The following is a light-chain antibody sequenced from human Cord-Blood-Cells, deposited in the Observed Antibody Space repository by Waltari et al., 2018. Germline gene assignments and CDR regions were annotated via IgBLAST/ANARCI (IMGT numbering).Light chain of an antibody. CDR3: QQRSNWPLT. V-gene: IGKV3-11*01. Sequence: EIVLTQSPATSSSSPGERTTPSCRATQSVSSYLAWYQQKPGQAPRLLIYDASNRATGIPARFSGSGSGTDFTLTISSLEPEDFAVYYCQQRSNWPLTFGGGTKVEIK. CDR1: QSVSSY. CDR2: DAS. J-gene: IGKJ4*01.